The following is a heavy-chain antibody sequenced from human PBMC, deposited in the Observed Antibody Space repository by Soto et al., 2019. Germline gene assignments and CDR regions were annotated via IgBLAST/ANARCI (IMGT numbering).Heavy chain of an antibody. CDR3: ARRGSGHTFDY. V-gene: IGHV4-39*01. D-gene: IGHD3-10*01. J-gene: IGHJ4*02. Sequence: SETLSLTCAVSGASISRGGFHWGWIRQPPGQGLEWIGSLYSGSTYYNPSLKSRVTISADTSKHEFSLRLTSVTAADTAVYYCARRGSGHTFDYWGQGTLVTVSS. CDR1: GASISRGGFH. CDR2: LYSGST.